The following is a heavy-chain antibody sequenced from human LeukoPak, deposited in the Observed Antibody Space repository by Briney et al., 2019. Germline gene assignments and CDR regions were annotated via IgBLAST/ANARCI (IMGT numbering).Heavy chain of an antibody. D-gene: IGHD6-13*01. J-gene: IGHJ4*02. V-gene: IGHV3-66*01. CDR1: GFTFGNAW. CDR3: ARALYNSGWYPDYFDS. Sequence: GGSLRLSCAASGFTFGNAWMSWVRQAPGKGLEWVSAIYTGGSTYYAGSVKGRFTISRDNSKNMLYLQMSNLRAEDTGMYYCARALYNSGWYPDYFDSWGQGTLVTVSS. CDR2: IYTGGST.